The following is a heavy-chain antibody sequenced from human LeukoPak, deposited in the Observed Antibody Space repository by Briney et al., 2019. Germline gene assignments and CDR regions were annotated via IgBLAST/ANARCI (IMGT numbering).Heavy chain of an antibody. J-gene: IGHJ3*01. CDR1: GFTFSSYA. CDR2: ISGSGDST. D-gene: IGHD6-19*01. Sequence: GGSLRLSCAASGFTFSSYAMSWVRQAPGKGLEWVSSISGSGDSTYYAGSVKGRFTISRDNSKNTLYLQMNSLRADDTAVYYCAKGTGSGWYDAFDFWGQGTMVTISS. V-gene: IGHV3-23*01. CDR3: AKGTGSGWYDAFDF.